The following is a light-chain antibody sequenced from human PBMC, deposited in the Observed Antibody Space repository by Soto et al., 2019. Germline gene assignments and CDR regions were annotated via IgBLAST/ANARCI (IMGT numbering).Light chain of an antibody. CDR1: QTLSVSY. Sequence: EIVLTQSPGTLSLSPGERVALSCRASQTLSVSYLAWYQQKPGQAPRLLIYGASTRATGIPDRFSGSGSGTDFTLTISSLQPEDFATYYCQQSYSTPRFTFGPGTKVDIK. V-gene: IGKV3-20*01. CDR3: QQSYSTPRFT. J-gene: IGKJ3*01. CDR2: GAS.